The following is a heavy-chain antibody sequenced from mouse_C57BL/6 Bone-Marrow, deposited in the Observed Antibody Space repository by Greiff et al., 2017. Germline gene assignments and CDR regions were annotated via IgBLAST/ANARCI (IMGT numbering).Heavy chain of an antibody. CDR3: ARHLCPYSAMDY. V-gene: IGHV5-6*01. J-gene: IGHJ4*01. Sequence: EVKLVESGGDLVKPGGSLKLSCAASGFTFSSYGMSWVRQTPDKRLEWVATISSGGSYTYYPDILQGRCTISRDNAKNTLYLQMSILKSEYTAMYYCARHLCPYSAMDYWGQGTSVTVSS. D-gene: IGHD6-5*01. CDR1: GFTFSSYG. CDR2: ISSGGSYT.